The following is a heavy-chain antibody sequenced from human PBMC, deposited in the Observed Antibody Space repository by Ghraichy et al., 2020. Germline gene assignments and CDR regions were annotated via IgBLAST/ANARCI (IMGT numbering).Heavy chain of an antibody. J-gene: IGHJ4*02. CDR2: ISSSSSYI. Sequence: GGSLRLSCAASGFTFSSYSMNWVRQAPGKGLEWVSSISSSSSYIYYADSVKGRFTISRDNAKNSLYLQMNSLRAEDTAVYYCARDLFSSSIAAAGHWGQGTLVTVSS. V-gene: IGHV3-21*01. CDR3: ARDLFSSSIAAAGH. CDR1: GFTFSSYS. D-gene: IGHD6-13*01.